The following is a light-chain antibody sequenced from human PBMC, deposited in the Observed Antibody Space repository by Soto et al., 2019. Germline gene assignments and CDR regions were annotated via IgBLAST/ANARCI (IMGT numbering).Light chain of an antibody. V-gene: IGKV3-20*01. Sequence: EVVLTQSPATLSLSPGERATLSCRASQSVGSNLAWYRQKLGQAPRLLIYDASSRATGIPDRFSGSGSGTDFTLTISRLEPEDFAVYYCQQYGNSAWTFGQGTKVDIK. J-gene: IGKJ1*01. CDR2: DAS. CDR1: QSVGSN. CDR3: QQYGNSAWT.